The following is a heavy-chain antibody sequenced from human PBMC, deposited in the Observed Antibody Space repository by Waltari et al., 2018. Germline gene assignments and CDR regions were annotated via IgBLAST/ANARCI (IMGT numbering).Heavy chain of an antibody. Sequence: QVQLQESGPGLVKPSETLSLTCTVSGGSISSYYWSWIRQPPGKGLEWIGYIYYSGSTNDNPSLKSRVTISVDTSKNQFSRKLSSVTAADTAVYYCAGSPANWFDPWGQGTLVTVSS. CDR2: IYYSGST. CDR3: AGSPANWFDP. D-gene: IGHD2-15*01. J-gene: IGHJ5*02. V-gene: IGHV4-59*01. CDR1: GGSISSYY.